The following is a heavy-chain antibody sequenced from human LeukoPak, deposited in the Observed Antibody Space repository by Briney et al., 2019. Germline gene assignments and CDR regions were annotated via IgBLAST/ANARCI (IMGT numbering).Heavy chain of an antibody. J-gene: IGHJ5*02. D-gene: IGHD1-26*01. Sequence: GGSLRLSCAASGFTFSSYWMSWVRQAPGKGLEWVANIKQDGSEKYYVDSVKGRFTISRDNAKNSLYLQMNSLRAEDTAVYYCARVSGSYPNWFDPWGQGTLVTVSS. CDR2: IKQDGSEK. CDR3: ARVSGSYPNWFDP. CDR1: GFTFSSYW. V-gene: IGHV3-7*04.